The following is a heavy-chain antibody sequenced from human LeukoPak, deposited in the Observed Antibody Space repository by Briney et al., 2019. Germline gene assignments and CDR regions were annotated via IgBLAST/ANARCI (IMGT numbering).Heavy chain of an antibody. CDR2: IYTSGST. J-gene: IGHJ5*02. Sequence: SETLSLTCTVSGGSISGYYWSWIRQPPGKGLEWIGYIYTSGSTNYNPSLKSRVTISVDTSKTQFSLKLSSVTAADTAVYYCASLQGYGDYEIWFDPWGPGTLVTVSS. V-gene: IGHV4-4*09. D-gene: IGHD4-17*01. CDR3: ASLQGYGDYEIWFDP. CDR1: GGSISGYY.